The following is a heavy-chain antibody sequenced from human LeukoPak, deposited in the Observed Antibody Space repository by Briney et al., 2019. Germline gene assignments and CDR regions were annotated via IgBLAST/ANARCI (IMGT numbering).Heavy chain of an antibody. D-gene: IGHD6-19*01. CDR1: GFTFSSNG. Sequence: GGSLRLSCAASGFTFSSNGMHWVRQAPGKGLEWVAVIWYDGSNKYYADSVKGRFTISRDNSKNTLYLQMNSLRAEDTAVYYCASAVSSGWSYFDYWGQGTLVTVSS. V-gene: IGHV3-33*01. CDR3: ASAVSSGWSYFDY. J-gene: IGHJ4*02. CDR2: IWYDGSNK.